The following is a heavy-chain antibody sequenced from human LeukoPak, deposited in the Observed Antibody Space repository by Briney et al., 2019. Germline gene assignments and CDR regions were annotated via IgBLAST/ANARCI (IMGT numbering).Heavy chain of an antibody. J-gene: IGHJ4*02. Sequence: GASVKVSCKASGYTFTSYYMHWVRQAPGQGLEWMGIINPSGGSTSYAQKFQGRVTMTRDMSTSTVYMELSSLRSEDTAVYYCARDPPSGSYYDYVWGSYRSQYYFDYWGQGTLVTVSS. CDR3: ARDPPSGSYYDYVWGSYRSQYYFDY. D-gene: IGHD3-16*02. V-gene: IGHV1-46*01. CDR2: INPSGGST. CDR1: GYTFTSYY.